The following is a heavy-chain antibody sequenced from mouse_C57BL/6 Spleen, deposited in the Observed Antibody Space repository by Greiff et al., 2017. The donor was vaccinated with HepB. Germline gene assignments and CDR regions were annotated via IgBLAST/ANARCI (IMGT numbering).Heavy chain of an antibody. J-gene: IGHJ1*03. V-gene: IGHV1-4*01. CDR2: INPSSGYT. D-gene: IGHD2-3*01. Sequence: QVHVKQSGAELARPGASVKMSCKASGYTFTSYTMHWVKQRPGQGLEWIGYINPSSGYTKYNQKFKDKATLTADKSSSTAYMQLSSLTSEDSAVYYCARGALLPWYFDVWGTGTTVTVSS. CDR3: ARGALLPWYFDV. CDR1: GYTFTSYT.